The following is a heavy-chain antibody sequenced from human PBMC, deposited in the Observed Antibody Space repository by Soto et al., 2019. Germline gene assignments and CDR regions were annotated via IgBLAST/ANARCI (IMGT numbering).Heavy chain of an antibody. CDR2: IFYSGST. CDR1: GGSISSYY. Sequence: QVQLQESGPGLVKPSETLSLTCTVSGGSISSYYWSWIRQPPGKGLEWIGLIFYSGSTSYNPSLKSRVTISIDTSENQFSLKLNSVTAADTAVYYCASMIGDPVLSFDSWGQGTLVAVSS. J-gene: IGHJ5*01. V-gene: IGHV4-59*01. CDR3: ASMIGDPVLSFDS. D-gene: IGHD3-10*02.